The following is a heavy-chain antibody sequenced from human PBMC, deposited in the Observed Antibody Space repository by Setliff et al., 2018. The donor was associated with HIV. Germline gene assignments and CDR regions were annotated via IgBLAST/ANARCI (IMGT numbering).Heavy chain of an antibody. D-gene: IGHD3-22*01. J-gene: IGHJ3*02. CDR3: ARGYLHDTSGYYLGGFDI. Sequence: SETLSLTCAVYGGSFSGFYWSWIRQPPGKGLEWIWEFHHSGSTNYNPSLKSRVTISVDTSKNHVSLRLSPVTAADTAVYYCARGYLHDTSGYYLGGFDIWGQGTMVTVSS. CDR2: FHHSGST. V-gene: IGHV4-34*01. CDR1: GGSFSGFY.